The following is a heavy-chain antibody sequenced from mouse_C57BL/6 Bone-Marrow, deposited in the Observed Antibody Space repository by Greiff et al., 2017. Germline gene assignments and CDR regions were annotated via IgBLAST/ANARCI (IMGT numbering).Heavy chain of an antibody. CDR2: INPNYGTT. CDR3: ARGYDYDYAMDY. V-gene: IGHV1-39*01. Sequence: VQLKESGPELVKPGASVKISCKASGYSFTDYNMNWVKQSNGKSLEWIGVINPNYGTTSYNQKFKGKATLTVDQSSSTAYMHLNSLTSEDSAVYYCARGYDYDYAMDYWGQGTSGTVSS. CDR1: GYSFTDYN. D-gene: IGHD2-4*01. J-gene: IGHJ4*01.